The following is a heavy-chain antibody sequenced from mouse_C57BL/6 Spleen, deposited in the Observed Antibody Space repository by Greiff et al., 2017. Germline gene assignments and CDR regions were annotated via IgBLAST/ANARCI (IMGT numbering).Heavy chain of an antibody. D-gene: IGHD1-1*01. J-gene: IGHJ4*01. Sequence: EVKVEESGEGLVKPGGSLTLSCAASGFTFSSYAMSWVRQTPEKRLEWVAYISSGGDYIYYADTVKGRFTISRDNARNTLYLQMSSLKSEDTAMYYCSRVLVADYAMDYWGQGTSVTVSS. CDR2: ISSGGDYI. CDR1: GFTFSSYA. CDR3: SRVLVADYAMDY. V-gene: IGHV5-9-1*02.